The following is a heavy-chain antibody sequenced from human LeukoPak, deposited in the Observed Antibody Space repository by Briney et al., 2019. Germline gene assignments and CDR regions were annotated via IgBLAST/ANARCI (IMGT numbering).Heavy chain of an antibody. V-gene: IGHV4-38-2*02. J-gene: IGHJ4*02. Sequence: SETLSLTCTVAGYSISSGYYWGWIRQPSGKGLEWVGSIYHSGSTYYNPSLKSRVTISVDTSKNQFSLKLSSVTAADTAVYYCASVVTLARGIAVAGPYFDYWGQGTLVTVSS. CDR2: IYHSGST. CDR1: GYSISSGYY. D-gene: IGHD6-19*01. CDR3: ASVVTLARGIAVAGPYFDY.